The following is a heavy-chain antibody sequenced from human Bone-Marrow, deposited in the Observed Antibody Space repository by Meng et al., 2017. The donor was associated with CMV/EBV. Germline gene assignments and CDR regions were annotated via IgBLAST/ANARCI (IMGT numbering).Heavy chain of an antibody. CDR3: ATGGIAALDY. J-gene: IGHJ4*02. V-gene: IGHV3-21*06. CDR2: IDSSSDSN. D-gene: IGHD6-13*01. CDR1: GFTFSSYS. Sequence: SCKASGFTFSSYSINWVRQAPGKGLEWLSYIDSSSDSNHYADSVKGRFVISRDNAENSVYLQMYRLRAEDTAVYYCATGGIAALDYWGQGTLVTVSS.